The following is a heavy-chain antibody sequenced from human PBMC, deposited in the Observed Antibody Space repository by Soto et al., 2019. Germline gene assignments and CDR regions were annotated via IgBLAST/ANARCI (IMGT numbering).Heavy chain of an antibody. V-gene: IGHV4-34*01. D-gene: IGHD3-16*01. J-gene: IGHJ4*02. CDR2: IYHGLSM. CDR3: ARLGGYFVEY. CDR1: TGAFSGHY. Sequence: QVQLQQWGTGLLKPSETLSLTCAVYTGAFSGHYWSWIRHPQGKDLEWNGEIYHGLSMGYNPSLKSQLTISGDSSNNQFSLKLSPVTAADTAVYHCARLGGYFVEYWGQGTLVTVSA.